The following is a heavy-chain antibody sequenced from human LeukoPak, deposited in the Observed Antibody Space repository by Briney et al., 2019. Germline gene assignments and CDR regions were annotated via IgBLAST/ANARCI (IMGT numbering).Heavy chain of an antibody. V-gene: IGHV5-51*01. CDR3: ARSRSGYSYGGLDP. Sequence: PGESLKISSKGSGYSFTGYWIAWVRQMPGKGLEWMGIIYPGDSETRYSPSFRGQVTISADKSIRTAYLQWSSLKASDTAMYYCARSRSGYSYGGLDPWGQGTLVTVSS. J-gene: IGHJ5*02. CDR1: GYSFTGYW. CDR2: IYPGDSET. D-gene: IGHD5-18*01.